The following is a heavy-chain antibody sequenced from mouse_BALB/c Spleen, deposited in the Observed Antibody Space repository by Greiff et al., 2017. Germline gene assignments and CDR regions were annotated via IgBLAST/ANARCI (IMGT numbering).Heavy chain of an antibody. J-gene: IGHJ2*01. CDR2: IYPGDGDT. V-gene: IGHV1-80*01. CDR1: GYAFSSYW. CDR3: ARDYDYGNYFDY. Sequence: LQESGAELVRPGSSVKISCKASGYAFSSYWMNWVKQRPGQGLEWIGQIYPGDGDTNYNGKFKGKATLTADKSSSTAYMQLSSLTSEDSAVYFCARDYDYGNYFDYWGQGTTLTVSS. D-gene: IGHD2-4*01.